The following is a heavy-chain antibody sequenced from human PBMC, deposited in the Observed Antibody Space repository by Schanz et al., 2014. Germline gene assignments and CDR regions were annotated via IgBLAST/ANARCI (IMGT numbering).Heavy chain of an antibody. CDR2: ISGYTGDT. CDR3: ATMWGYCTATACQILEVLDV. D-gene: IGHD2-8*02. Sequence: QVQLIQSGAEVKKPGASVKVSCKTSGYAFSDYGITWVRQAPGQGPEWIGWISGYTGDTKYAQKFQHRVNMTTDRTTSTVYMELRSLRFDDTAMYYCATMWGYCTATACQILEVLDVWGQGTMVTVS. CDR1: GYAFSDYG. V-gene: IGHV1-18*01. J-gene: IGHJ3*01.